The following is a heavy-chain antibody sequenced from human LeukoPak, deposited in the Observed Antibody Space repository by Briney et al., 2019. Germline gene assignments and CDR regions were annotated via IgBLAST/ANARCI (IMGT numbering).Heavy chain of an antibody. CDR2: ISSDSSTI. J-gene: IGHJ4*02. Sequence: AGGSLRLSCAASGFSFRTYGMNWVRQAAGKGLEWVSYISSDSSTIYYADSVKGRFTISRANSKNTLYLQMNSLRAEDTAVYYCARWIGPDTPIFDYWGQGTLVTVSS. CDR3: ARWIGPDTPIFDY. V-gene: IGHV3-48*01. D-gene: IGHD5-18*01. CDR1: GFSFRTYG.